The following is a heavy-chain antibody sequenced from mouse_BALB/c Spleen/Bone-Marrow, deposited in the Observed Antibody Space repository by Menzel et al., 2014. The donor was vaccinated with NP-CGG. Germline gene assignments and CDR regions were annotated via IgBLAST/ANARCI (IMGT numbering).Heavy chain of an antibody. J-gene: IGHJ4*01. CDR3: ARDGGYSAMDY. D-gene: IGHD2-14*01. CDR2: SRHKANDYTK. Sequence: EVKLEESGGGLVQPGGSLRLSCATSGFTFSDYYMEWVRQPPGKRLEWIAASRHKANDYTKEYRATMKGWFIVSRDTSQSILYLQMNALRAQDTAIYYYARDGGYSAMDYWGQGTSVTVSS. V-gene: IGHV7-1*02. CDR1: GFTFSDYY.